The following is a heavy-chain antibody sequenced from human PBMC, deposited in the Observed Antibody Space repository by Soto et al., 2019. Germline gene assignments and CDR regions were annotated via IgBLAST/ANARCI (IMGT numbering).Heavy chain of an antibody. CDR1: GFTFDYYG. CDR3: ARDLTGEWEQTDY. D-gene: IGHD1-26*01. J-gene: IGHJ4*02. Sequence: GGSLRLSCAASGFTFDYYGMSWVRQAPGKGLEWVSGINWNGGSTGYVDSVKGRFTISRDNAKNSLYLQMNSLRAEDTALYYCARDLTGEWEQTDYWGQGTLVTVSS. V-gene: IGHV3-20*04. CDR2: INWNGGST.